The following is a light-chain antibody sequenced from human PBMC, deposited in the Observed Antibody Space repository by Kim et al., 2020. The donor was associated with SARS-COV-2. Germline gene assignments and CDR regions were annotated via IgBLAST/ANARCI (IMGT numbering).Light chain of an antibody. CDR3: AVWDDILSSPV. CDR2: ACG. J-gene: IGLJ3*02. Sequence: GQRVTISCWGSSSNLEKNTEDWFKQFPGTAPKLLISACGQRPSGFPDRFSGSKSGTSASLVISGLQSEDEADYYCAVWDDILSSPVFGGGTQLTVL. CDR1: SSNLEKNT. V-gene: IGLV1-44*01.